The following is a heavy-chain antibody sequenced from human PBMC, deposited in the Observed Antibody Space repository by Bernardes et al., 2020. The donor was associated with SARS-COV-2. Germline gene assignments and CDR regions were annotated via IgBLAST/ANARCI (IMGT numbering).Heavy chain of an antibody. CDR2: VDSDGSGT. V-gene: IGHV3-74*01. D-gene: IGHD3-22*01. CDR1: GFPFSSYW. CDR3: ARGGFDHAFDL. Sequence: GSLRLSCAASGFPFSSYWIHWVRQAPGEGLVWVSRVDSDGSGTIYADSVRGRFTISRDNAKNTVYLQMNSLTADDTAVYFCARGGFDHAFDLWGQGTMVTVSS. J-gene: IGHJ3*01.